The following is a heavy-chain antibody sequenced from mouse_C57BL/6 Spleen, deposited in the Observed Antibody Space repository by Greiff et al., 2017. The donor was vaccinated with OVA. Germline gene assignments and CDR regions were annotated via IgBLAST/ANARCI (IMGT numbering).Heavy chain of an antibody. CDR2: ISSGCSTI. D-gene: IGHD2-4*01. J-gene: IGHJ2*01. CDR3: ARNDYDGVDY. CDR1: GFTFSDYG. V-gene: IGHV5-17*01. Sequence: EVQVVESGGGLVKPGGSLKLSCAASGFTFSDYGMHWVRQAPEKGLEWVAYISSGCSTIYSGDTVKGRFTISRDNAKNTLFLQMTSLRSEDTAMYYCARNDYDGVDYWGQGTTLTVSS.